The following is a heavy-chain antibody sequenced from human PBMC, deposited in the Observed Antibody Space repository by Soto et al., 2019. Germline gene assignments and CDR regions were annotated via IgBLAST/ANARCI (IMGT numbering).Heavy chain of an antibody. CDR3: ARGNPFDY. CDR1: GFTFSSYG. J-gene: IGHJ4*02. D-gene: IGHD1-1*01. V-gene: IGHV3-30*03. Sequence: ILSCAASGFTFSSYGMHWVRQAPGKGLEWVAVISYDGSNKYYADSVKGRFTISRDNSKNTLYLQMNSLRAEDTAVYYCARGNPFDYWGQGTLVTVSS. CDR2: ISYDGSNK.